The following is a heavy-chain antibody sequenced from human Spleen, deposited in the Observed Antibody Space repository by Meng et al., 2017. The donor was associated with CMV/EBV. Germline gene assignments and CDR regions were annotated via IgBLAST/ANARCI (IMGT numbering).Heavy chain of an antibody. Sequence: GYYWSWIHQPPGKGLEWIGEINHSGSTNYNPSLKSRVAISVDTSNNQFSLKLSSVTAADTAVYYCARGHAQAYYDFWSGYYNWFDPWGQGALVTVSS. V-gene: IGHV4-34*01. D-gene: IGHD3-3*01. CDR1: GYY. CDR3: ARGHAQAYYDFWSGYYNWFDP. J-gene: IGHJ5*02. CDR2: INHSGST.